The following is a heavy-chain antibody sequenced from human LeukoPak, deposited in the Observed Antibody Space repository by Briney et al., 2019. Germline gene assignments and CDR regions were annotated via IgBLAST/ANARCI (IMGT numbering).Heavy chain of an antibody. CDR2: ISRSSSTT. CDR1: GFTFSSYS. D-gene: IGHD5-12*01. V-gene: IGHV3-48*01. CDR3: ARLEPTPGSEYDNY. Sequence: GGSLRLSCAASGFTFSSYSMNWVRQAPGKGLEWVSYISRSSSTTYYADSVKGRFTISRDNAKNSLYLQMNSLRVEDTAVYYCARLEPTPGSEYDNYWGQGTLVTVSS. J-gene: IGHJ4*02.